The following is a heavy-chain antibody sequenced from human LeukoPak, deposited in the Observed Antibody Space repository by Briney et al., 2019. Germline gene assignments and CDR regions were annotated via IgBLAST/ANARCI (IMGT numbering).Heavy chain of an antibody. CDR2: INNDGSSA. CDR1: GFTFNNYW. J-gene: IGHJ6*02. D-gene: IGHD1-1*01. Sequence: GGSLRLSCVASGFTFNNYWIHWVRQVPGKGLVWVSRINNDGSSASYMDSVKGRFTISRDNAKNTLFLQMNSLRAEDTAVYYCARRGTGHGMDVWGQGTTVIVSS. V-gene: IGHV3-74*01. CDR3: ARRGTGHGMDV.